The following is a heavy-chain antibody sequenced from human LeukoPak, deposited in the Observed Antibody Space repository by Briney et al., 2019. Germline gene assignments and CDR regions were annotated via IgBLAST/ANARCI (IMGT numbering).Heavy chain of an antibody. CDR3: AKDASRYYDSSGYLDH. CDR2: ISGSGGGT. Sequence: GGSLRLSCAASGFPFSSYAMNWVRQAPGKGLEWVSAISGSGGGTYYADSVKGRFTISRDNSKNTLYLQMNSLRAEDTAVYYCAKDASRYYDSSGYLDHWGQGTLVTVSS. D-gene: IGHD3-22*01. CDR1: GFPFSSYA. J-gene: IGHJ4*02. V-gene: IGHV3-23*01.